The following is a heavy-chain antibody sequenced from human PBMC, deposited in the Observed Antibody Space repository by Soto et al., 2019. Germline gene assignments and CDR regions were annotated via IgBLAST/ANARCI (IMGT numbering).Heavy chain of an antibody. V-gene: IGHV3-33*01. J-gene: IGHJ4*02. Sequence: QVQLVESGGGVVQPGRSLRLSCAASGFTFSSYGMHWARQAPGKGLEWVAVIWYDGSNKYYADSVKGRFTISRDNSKNTLYLQMNSLRAEDTAVYYCARALRGIAAADYYFDYWGQGTLVTVSS. CDR2: IWYDGSNK. CDR1: GFTFSSYG. CDR3: ARALRGIAAADYYFDY. D-gene: IGHD6-13*01.